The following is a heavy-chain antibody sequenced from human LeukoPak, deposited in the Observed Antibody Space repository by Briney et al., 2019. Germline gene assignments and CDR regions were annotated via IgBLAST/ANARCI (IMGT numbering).Heavy chain of an antibody. CDR2: ISGSGGST. CDR3: AKGDNDILTGYYNSFDY. Sequence: GGSLRLSCAASGFTFSSYAMSWVRQAPGKGLEWVSVISGSGGSTYYADSVKGRFTISRDNSKNTLYLQMNSLRADDTAVYYCAKGDNDILTGYYNSFDYWGQGTLVTVSS. D-gene: IGHD3-9*01. V-gene: IGHV3-23*01. J-gene: IGHJ4*02. CDR1: GFTFSSYA.